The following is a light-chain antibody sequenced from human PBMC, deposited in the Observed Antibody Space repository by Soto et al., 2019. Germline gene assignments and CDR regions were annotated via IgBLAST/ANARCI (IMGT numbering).Light chain of an antibody. V-gene: IGLV2-14*01. CDR2: EVS. J-gene: IGLJ1*01. CDR1: SSDVGGYKY. CDR3: SSYSRSTAYV. Sequence: QSALTQPASVSGSPGQSITISCTGTSSDVGGYKYVSWHQLHPGKAPKLIIYEVSNRPSGVSNRFSGSKSGNTASLTISGLQAEDEADYYCSSYSRSTAYVFGNGTKVTV.